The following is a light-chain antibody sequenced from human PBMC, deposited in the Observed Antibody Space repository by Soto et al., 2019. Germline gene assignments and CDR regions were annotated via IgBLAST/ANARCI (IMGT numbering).Light chain of an antibody. CDR2: DVS. CDR1: SSDVGGYNY. CDR3: SSYTSSSRYV. J-gene: IGLJ1*01. Sequence: QSVLTQPASVYGSPGQSITISCTGTSSDVGGYNYVSWYQQHPGKAPKLMIYDVSNRPSGVSNRFSGSKSGNTASLTISGLQAEDEADYYCSSYTSSSRYVFGTGTKVTVL. V-gene: IGLV2-14*01.